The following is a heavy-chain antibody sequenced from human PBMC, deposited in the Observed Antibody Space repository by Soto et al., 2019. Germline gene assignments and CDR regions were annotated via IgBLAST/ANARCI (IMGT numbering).Heavy chain of an antibody. CDR1: GFTFSSYW. J-gene: IGHJ6*03. D-gene: IGHD4-4*01. Sequence: GGSLRLSCAASGFTFSSYWMHWVRQTPGKGLVWVSRINSDGSSTSHADSVKGRFTISRDNAKNTLDLEMNSLRAEDTAVYYCAREGEAVTQIYYYYYMDVWGKGTTVTVSS. V-gene: IGHV3-74*01. CDR3: AREGEAVTQIYYYYYMDV. CDR2: INSDGSST.